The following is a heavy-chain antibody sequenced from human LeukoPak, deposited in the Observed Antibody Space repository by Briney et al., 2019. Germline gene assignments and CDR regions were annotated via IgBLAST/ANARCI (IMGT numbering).Heavy chain of an antibody. CDR2: ISSSSDYT. CDR3: AREIRGYSYFDY. Sequence: GGSLRLTCAASGFIFTTYSMSWVRQAPGKGLEWVSSISSSSDYTYYADSVKGRFTISRDNAKNSLYLQMNSLRVEDTAVYYCAREIRGYSYFDYWGQGTLVTVSS. D-gene: IGHD1-26*01. CDR1: GFIFTTYS. J-gene: IGHJ4*02. V-gene: IGHV3-21*04.